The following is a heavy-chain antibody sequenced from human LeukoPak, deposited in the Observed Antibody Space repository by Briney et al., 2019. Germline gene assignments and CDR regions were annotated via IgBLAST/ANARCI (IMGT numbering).Heavy chain of an antibody. J-gene: IGHJ4*02. CDR2: ISGDGGST. CDR1: GFTFDDYA. D-gene: IGHD3-10*01. Sequence: PGGSLRLSCAASGFTFDDYAMHWVSQAPGKGLEWVSLISGDGGSTYYADSVKGRFTISRDNSKNSLYLQMNSLRTEDTALYYCAKDSDKLWFGRGLFDYGGQGTLVTVSS. V-gene: IGHV3-43*02. CDR3: AKDSDKLWFGRGLFDY.